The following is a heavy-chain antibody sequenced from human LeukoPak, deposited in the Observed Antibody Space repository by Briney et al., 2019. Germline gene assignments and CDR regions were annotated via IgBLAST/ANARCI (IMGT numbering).Heavy chain of an antibody. V-gene: IGHV3-7*04. CDR2: IKQDGSEK. J-gene: IGHJ4*02. Sequence: GGSLRLSCAASGFTFSSYEMNWVHQAPGKGLEWVANIKQDGSEKYYVDSVKGRFTISRDNAKNSLYLQMNSLRAEDTAVYYCARDFDWLFDYWGQGTLVTVSS. CDR1: GFTFSSYE. D-gene: IGHD3-9*01. CDR3: ARDFDWLFDY.